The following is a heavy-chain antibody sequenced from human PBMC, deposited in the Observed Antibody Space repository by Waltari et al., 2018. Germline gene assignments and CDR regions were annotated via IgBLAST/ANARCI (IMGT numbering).Heavy chain of an antibody. D-gene: IGHD3-3*01. J-gene: IGHJ6*02. CDR3: ARGRRYTIFGVVRHYYYGMDV. CDR1: GYTFTSYD. V-gene: IGHV1-8*01. CDR2: MNPNSGNT. Sequence: QVQLVQSGAEVKKPGASVKVSCKASGYTFTSYDINWVRQATGQGLGWMGWMNPNSGNTGYAQKFQGRVTMTRNTSISTAYMELSSLRSEDTAVYYCARGRRYTIFGVVRHYYYGMDVWGQGTTVTVSS.